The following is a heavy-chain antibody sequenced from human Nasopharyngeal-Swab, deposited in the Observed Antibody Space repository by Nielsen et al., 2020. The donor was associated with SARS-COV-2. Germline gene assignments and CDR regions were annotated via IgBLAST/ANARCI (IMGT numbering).Heavy chain of an antibody. J-gene: IGHJ5*02. Sequence: GESLKISCAASGFTFSNDWMSWVRQAPGKGLEWVGRIKSKSDGGTIDYAAPVKGRFTISRDDSKNTLFLQMNSLKIEDTGVYYCTTVTGPTGQLNWFDPWGQGTLVTVSS. CDR2: IKSKSDGGTI. CDR3: TTVTGPTGQLNWFDP. D-gene: IGHD1-14*01. V-gene: IGHV3-15*01. CDR1: GFTFSNDW.